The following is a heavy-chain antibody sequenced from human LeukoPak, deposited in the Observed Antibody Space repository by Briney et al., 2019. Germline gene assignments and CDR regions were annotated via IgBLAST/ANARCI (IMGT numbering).Heavy chain of an antibody. V-gene: IGHV3-30-3*01. Sequence: GGSLRLSCAASGFTFSSYAMHWVRQAPGKGLEWVAVISYDGSNKYYADSVKGRFTISRDNSKNTLYLQMNSLRAEDTAVYYCARDHEGSYGYWGQGTPVTVSS. CDR3: ARDHEGSYGY. J-gene: IGHJ4*02. CDR2: ISYDGSNK. CDR1: GFTFSSYA. D-gene: IGHD1-26*01.